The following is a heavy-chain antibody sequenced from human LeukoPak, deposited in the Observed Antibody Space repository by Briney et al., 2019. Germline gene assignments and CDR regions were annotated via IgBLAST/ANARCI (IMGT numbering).Heavy chain of an antibody. Sequence: GESLKISCEGSGYSFTNHWIGGVRQMPGKGLEWMGMIYPADSDSRYSPSFQGQATISPDKSINTAYLQWSSLKASDTAMYYCARLTGGDTSGWSGGDYWGQGTLVTVSS. CDR3: ARLTGGDTSGWSGGDY. CDR1: GYSFTNHW. D-gene: IGHD6-19*01. CDR2: IYPADSDS. J-gene: IGHJ4*02. V-gene: IGHV5-51*01.